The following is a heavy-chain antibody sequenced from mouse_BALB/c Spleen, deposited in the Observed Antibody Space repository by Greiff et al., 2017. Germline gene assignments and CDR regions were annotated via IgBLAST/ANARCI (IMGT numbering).Heavy chain of an antibody. J-gene: IGHJ4*01. D-gene: IGHD2-2*01. CDR2: IYPGDGDT. CDR3: ARSRFGYDYAMDY. V-gene: IGHV1-80*01. CDR1: GYAFSSYW. Sequence: VQLQESGAELVRPGSSVKISCKASGYAFSSYWMNWVKQRHGQGLEWIGQIYPGDGDTNYNGKFKGKATLTADKSSSTAYMQLSSLTSEDSAVYFCARSRFGYDYAMDYWGQGTSVTVSS.